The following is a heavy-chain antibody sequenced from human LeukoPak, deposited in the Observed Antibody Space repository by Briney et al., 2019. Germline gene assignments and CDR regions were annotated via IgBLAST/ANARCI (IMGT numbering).Heavy chain of an antibody. J-gene: IGHJ4*02. V-gene: IGHV3-74*01. CDR1: GFTFNIYW. D-gene: IGHD3-22*01. Sequence: GGSLRLSCAASGFTFNIYWMHWVRQAPGKGLVWVSLISSDGSITSYADSVKGRFTISRDNAKSTVYLQMNSLRVEDTAVYYCARRVGSSESSYYFDYWGQGTLVTVSS. CDR3: ARRVGSSESSYYFDY. CDR2: ISSDGSIT.